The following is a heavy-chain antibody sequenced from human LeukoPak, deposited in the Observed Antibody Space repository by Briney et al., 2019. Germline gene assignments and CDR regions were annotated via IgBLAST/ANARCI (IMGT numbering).Heavy chain of an antibody. Sequence: GGSLRLSCAASGFTFSNYGIHWVRQAPGKGPEWVAVICYDGSNKYYADSVKGRFTISRDNSKNKLYLQMNSLSAEDTAVYYCAKDLDYYESSGYFDNWGQGTLVTVSS. V-gene: IGHV3-33*03. CDR2: ICYDGSNK. CDR3: AKDLDYYESSGYFDN. CDR1: GFTFSNYG. J-gene: IGHJ4*02. D-gene: IGHD3-22*01.